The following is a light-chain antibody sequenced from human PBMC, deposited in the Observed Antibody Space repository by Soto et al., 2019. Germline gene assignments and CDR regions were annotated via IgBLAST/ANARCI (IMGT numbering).Light chain of an antibody. V-gene: IGKV3-11*01. CDR2: DAS. Sequence: EIVFIHSPAPLSLFPWERATLSCKSSQSVGSYLAWYQHKPGQAPRLLISDASNRATGIPARFSGSGSETDFTLTISSLEPEDFAVYYCQQYGSSPPSVTFGQGTRLEIK. J-gene: IGKJ5*01. CDR1: QSVGSY. CDR3: QQYGSSPPSVT.